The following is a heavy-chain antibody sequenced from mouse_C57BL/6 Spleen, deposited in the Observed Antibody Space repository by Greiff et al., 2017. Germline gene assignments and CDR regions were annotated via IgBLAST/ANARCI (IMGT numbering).Heavy chain of an antibody. CDR3: ARRGTKGEWFAY. CDR2: IYPGSGST. Sequence: QVQLQQSGAELVKPGASVKMSCKASGYTFTSYWITWVKQRPGQGLEWIGDIYPGSGSTNYNQKFKSKATLTVDTSSSTAYMQLSSVTSEDSGVDYCARRGTKGEWFAYWGQGTLVTVSA. V-gene: IGHV1-55*01. J-gene: IGHJ3*01. CDR1: GYTFTSYW. D-gene: IGHD1-3*01.